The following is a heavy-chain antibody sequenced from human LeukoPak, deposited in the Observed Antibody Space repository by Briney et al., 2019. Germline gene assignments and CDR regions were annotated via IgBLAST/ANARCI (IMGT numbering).Heavy chain of an antibody. Sequence: SETLSLTCTVSGGSISSGSYYWSWIRQPAGKGLEWIGRIYTSGSTNYNPSLKSRVTISVDTSKNQFSLKLSSVTAADTAVYYCARRGGWFDPWGQGTLVTVSS. CDR1: GGSISSGSYY. CDR3: ARRGGWFDP. CDR2: IYTSGST. D-gene: IGHD3-16*01. V-gene: IGHV4-61*02. J-gene: IGHJ5*02.